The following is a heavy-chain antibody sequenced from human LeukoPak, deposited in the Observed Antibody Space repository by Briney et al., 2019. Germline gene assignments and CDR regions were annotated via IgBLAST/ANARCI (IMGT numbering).Heavy chain of an antibody. Sequence: SETLSLTCTVSGGSITNYYWSWIRQPPGKGLEWIGYIHYSGSTKYKSSLKSRVTISVDTSKNQFSLKLNSVTAADTAVYYCARMAPYGDYLHDYWGQGTLVTVSS. CDR1: GGSITNYY. V-gene: IGHV4-59*01. J-gene: IGHJ4*02. CDR3: ARMAPYGDYLHDY. D-gene: IGHD4-17*01. CDR2: IHYSGST.